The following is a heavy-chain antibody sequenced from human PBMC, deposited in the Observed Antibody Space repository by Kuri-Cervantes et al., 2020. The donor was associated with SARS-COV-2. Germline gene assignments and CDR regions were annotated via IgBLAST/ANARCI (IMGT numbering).Heavy chain of an antibody. D-gene: IGHD6-19*01. J-gene: IGHJ3*02. CDR3: ARDSSGWYSSAFDI. V-gene: IGHV3-7*01. CDR2: IKQDGSEK. Sequence: GESLKISCAASGFTFSSYWMSWVRQAPGKGLEWVANIKQDGSEKYYVDSVKGRFTISRDNAKNSLYLQMNSLRAEDTAVYYCARDSSGWYSSAFDIWGQGTMVTVSS. CDR1: GFTFSSYW.